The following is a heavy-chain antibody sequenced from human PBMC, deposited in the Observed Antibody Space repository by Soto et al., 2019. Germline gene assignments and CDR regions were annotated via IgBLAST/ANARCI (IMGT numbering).Heavy chain of an antibody. CDR3: ERVYYDFIWGSYPLVY. Sequence: VGSLRLSCAASGFTFSSHWMSWVRQAPGKGLEWLASIKQDGSEKHYVDSVKGRFTISRDNAKNSLYLQMNSLRVEDTAVYYCERVYYDFIWGSYPLVYWGQGTLVTVSS. D-gene: IGHD3-16*02. J-gene: IGHJ4*02. CDR2: IKQDGSEK. CDR1: GFTFSSHW. V-gene: IGHV3-7*01.